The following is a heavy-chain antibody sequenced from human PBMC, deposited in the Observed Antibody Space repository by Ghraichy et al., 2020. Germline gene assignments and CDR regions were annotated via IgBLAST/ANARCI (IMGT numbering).Heavy chain of an antibody. CDR1: GFTFSSYS. V-gene: IGHV3-21*01. CDR3: ARDGIAVAAPPFDY. CDR2: ISSSSSYI. J-gene: IGHJ4*02. D-gene: IGHD6-19*01. Sequence: GGSLRLSCAASGFTFSSYSMNWVRQAPGKGLEWVSSISSSSSYIYYADSVKGRFTISRDNAKNSLYLQMNSLRAEDTAVYYCARDGIAVAAPPFDYWGQGTLVTVSS.